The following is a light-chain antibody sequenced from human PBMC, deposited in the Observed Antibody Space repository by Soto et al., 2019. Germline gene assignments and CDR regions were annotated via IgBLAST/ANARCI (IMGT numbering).Light chain of an antibody. CDR3: QHCLSYSVA. CDR1: QTISSW. CDR2: KAS. Sequence: DIQMTQSPSTLSGSVGDRVTITCRASQTISSWLAWYQQKPGKAPKLLIYKASTLKRGVPSRFSGSGSGTEFTLTISSLQPDDFATYYCQHCLSYSVAFAQGPKVE. J-gene: IGKJ1*01. V-gene: IGKV1-5*03.